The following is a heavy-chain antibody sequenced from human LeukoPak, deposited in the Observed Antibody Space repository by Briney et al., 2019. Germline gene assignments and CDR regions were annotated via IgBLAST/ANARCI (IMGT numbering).Heavy chain of an antibody. V-gene: IGHV3-74*01. CDR2: IIQDGSAT. Sequence: GGSLRLSCATSGITFSNYWMHWVRQAPGKGLVWVSHIIQDGSATFYADSVKGRFTISRDNAKNTVCLQMNSLRAEDTAVYYCATDDYRGLGYWGQGTLVTVSS. D-gene: IGHD3-16*01. CDR3: ATDDYRGLGY. J-gene: IGHJ4*02. CDR1: GITFSNYW.